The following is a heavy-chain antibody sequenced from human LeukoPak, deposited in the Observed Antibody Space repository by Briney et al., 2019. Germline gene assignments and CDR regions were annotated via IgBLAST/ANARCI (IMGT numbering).Heavy chain of an antibody. V-gene: IGHV3-74*01. CDR2: INMDGSIT. CDR3: ARDRGTSGYLP. D-gene: IGHD3-22*01. CDR1: GFTFSNYW. Sequence: PGGSLRLSCAASGFTFSNYWMHWVRQAPGKGLVWVSRINMDGSITSYADSVKGRFIISRDNAKNSLYLQMSSLRDEDTAVYYCARDRGTSGYLPWGEGTLVTVSS. J-gene: IGHJ5*02.